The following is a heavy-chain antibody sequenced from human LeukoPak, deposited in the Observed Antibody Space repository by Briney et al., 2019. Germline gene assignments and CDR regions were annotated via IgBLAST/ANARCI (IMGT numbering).Heavy chain of an antibody. CDR3: ARDYYASGSYSYYFDY. Sequence: PGGSLRLSCAASGFTFDDYAMHWVRQAPGKGLEWVSGISWNSGSIGYADSVKGRFTISRDNAKNSLYLQLNSLRAEDTAVYYCARDYYASGSYSYYFDYWGQGTLVTVSS. V-gene: IGHV3-9*01. J-gene: IGHJ4*02. CDR2: ISWNSGSI. CDR1: GFTFDDYA. D-gene: IGHD3-10*01.